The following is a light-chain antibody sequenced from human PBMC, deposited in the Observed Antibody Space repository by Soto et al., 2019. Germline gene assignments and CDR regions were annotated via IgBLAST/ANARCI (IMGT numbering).Light chain of an antibody. CDR3: QHSGDFRWT. CDR1: PSVNKAY. V-gene: IGKV3-20*01. CDR2: GAS. J-gene: IGKJ1*01. Sequence: EIVLTQSPGTLSLSPGERAPLSCRASPSVNKAYLVWYQVKAGQAPRRLIYGASSRATGIPDRFSGRGFGTDFNLTISRLETEDFAVYYCQHSGDFRWTFGQGTKLDIK.